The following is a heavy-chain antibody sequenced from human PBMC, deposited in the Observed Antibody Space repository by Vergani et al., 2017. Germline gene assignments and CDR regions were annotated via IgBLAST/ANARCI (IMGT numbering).Heavy chain of an antibody. CDR2: ISGSGGST. CDR3: AKLPYDFWSGYAYDY. D-gene: IGHD3-3*01. CDR1: GFTFSSYA. V-gene: IGHV3-23*01. Sequence: EVQLLESGGGLVQPGGSLRLSCAASGFTFSSYAMSWVRQAPGKGLEWVSAISGSGGSTYYADSVKGRFTSSRDNSKNTLYLQMNSLRAEDTAVYDCAKLPYDFWSGYAYDYWGQGTLVTVSS. J-gene: IGHJ4*02.